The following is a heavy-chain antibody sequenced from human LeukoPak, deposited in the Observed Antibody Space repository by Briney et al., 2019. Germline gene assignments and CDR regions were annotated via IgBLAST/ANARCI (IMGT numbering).Heavy chain of an antibody. CDR2: IYYSGST. CDR3: GRVERSGWYLFDP. J-gene: IGHJ5*02. D-gene: IGHD6-19*01. CDR1: DGSISGYY. Sequence: SETLSLTCTVSDGSISGYYWSWIRQPPGKGLEWIGYIYYSGSTNYNPSLKSRVSISADTSKNQFSLRLSSVTAADTAVYYCGRVERSGWYLFDPWGQGTLVTVSS. V-gene: IGHV4-59*01.